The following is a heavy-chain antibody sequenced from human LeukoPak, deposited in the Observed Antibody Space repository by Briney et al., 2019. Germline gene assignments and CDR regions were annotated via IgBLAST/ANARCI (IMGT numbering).Heavy chain of an antibody. Sequence: GRSLRLSCAASGFIFDDYAMHWVRQAPGKGLEWVSGISWDSGIIGYADSVKGRSTIGRDNAKNSLYLQMDSLIPEDTALYYCVKDQTTVSLSGWFDPWGQGTLVTVSS. J-gene: IGHJ5*02. CDR1: GFIFDDYA. CDR3: VKDQTTVSLSGWFDP. V-gene: IGHV3-9*01. CDR2: ISWDSGII. D-gene: IGHD4-17*01.